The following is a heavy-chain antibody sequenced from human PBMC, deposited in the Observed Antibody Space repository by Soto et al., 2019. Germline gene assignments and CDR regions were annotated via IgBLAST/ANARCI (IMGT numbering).Heavy chain of an antibody. J-gene: IGHJ4*02. Sequence: QVHLVQSGAEVRKPGSSVKVSCKAYGGTSSTYTISWVRQAPGQGLEWMGRIIAVLGITNYAQSFQGRVTITADKSTSTDYMELSSLRSEDTAVYYCAREEGTVTYDYWGQGTLVTVSS. CDR2: IIAVLGIT. CDR3: AREEGTVTYDY. CDR1: GGTSSTYT. D-gene: IGHD4-17*01. V-gene: IGHV1-69*08.